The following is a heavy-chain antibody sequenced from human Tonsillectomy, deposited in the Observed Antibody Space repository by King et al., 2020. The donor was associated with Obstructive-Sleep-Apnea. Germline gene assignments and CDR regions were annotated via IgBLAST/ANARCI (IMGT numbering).Heavy chain of an antibody. CDR2: ISGSGGSP. CDR3: AKAAPSSDYYNGMDV. CDR1: GFSFSSHA. Sequence: VQLVESGGDLQQPGESLRLSCAASGFSFSSHAMSWVRQAPGKGLEWVSTISGSGGSPYYADSVKGRLTVSRDNSKKTLDLQMNSLRAEDTAVYYCAKAAPSSDYYNGMDVWGQGTTVTVSS. J-gene: IGHJ6*02. V-gene: IGHV3-23*04. D-gene: IGHD3-10*01.